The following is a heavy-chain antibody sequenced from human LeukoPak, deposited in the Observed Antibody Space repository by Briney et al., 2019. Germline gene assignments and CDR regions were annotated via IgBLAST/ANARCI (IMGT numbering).Heavy chain of an antibody. CDR1: GCTFTGYY. CDR2: SNPNSGGT. V-gene: IGHV1-2*02. J-gene: IGHJ4*02. CDR3: SRVEWLLRPFYY. Sequence: ASVTDSFKASGCTFTGYYMHWVRQAPGQGREWMGWSNPNSGGTNYPHKFQGRVTITRDTHIITAYMELSRLRYDDAAVYYCSRVEWLLRPFYYWGQGTLVTVS. D-gene: IGHD3-22*01.